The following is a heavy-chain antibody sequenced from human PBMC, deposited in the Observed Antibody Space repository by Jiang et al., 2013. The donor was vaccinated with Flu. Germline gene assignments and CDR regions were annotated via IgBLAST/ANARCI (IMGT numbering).Heavy chain of an antibody. J-gene: IGHJ3*02. CDR3: ARGGGKNGRTFDM. Sequence: KGLEWIGMIYNSGSSTYQRPSKSRVTMSLDTSKNEFSLKVTSVTATDTAVYYCARGGGKNGRTFDMWGQGTMVTVAS. V-gene: IGHV4-4*07. CDR2: IYNSGSS. D-gene: IGHD2-8*01.